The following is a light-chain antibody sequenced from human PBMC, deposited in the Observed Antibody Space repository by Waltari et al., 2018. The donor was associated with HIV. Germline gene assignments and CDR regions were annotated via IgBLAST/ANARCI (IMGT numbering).Light chain of an antibody. CDR2: DVS. CDR3: CSFAARRYF. CDR1: SRDVGGYNY. Sequence: QSALTQPRSVSGSPGQSVTISCTGTSRDVGGYNYVSWYRHHPGKAPQLIIFDVSKRPSGVPDRFSGSKSGNTASLTISGLQADDEADYYCCSFAARRYFFATGTKVTVL. V-gene: IGLV2-11*01. J-gene: IGLJ1*01.